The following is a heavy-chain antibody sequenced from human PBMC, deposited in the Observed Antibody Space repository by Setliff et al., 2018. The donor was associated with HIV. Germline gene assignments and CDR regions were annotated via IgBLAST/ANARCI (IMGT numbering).Heavy chain of an antibody. J-gene: IGHJ4*02. CDR1: GASINSYF. Sequence: LSLTCSVSGASINSYFWSWIRQPAGKGLEWIGRIHSGGTTNSNPSLTIRVTLSVDTSKNQFSLKLNSVTAADTAVYYCARGGLRVRGAIDSFDYWGQGTLVTVSS. CDR3: ARGGLRVRGAIDSFDY. V-gene: IGHV4-4*07. D-gene: IGHD3-10*01. CDR2: IHSGGTT.